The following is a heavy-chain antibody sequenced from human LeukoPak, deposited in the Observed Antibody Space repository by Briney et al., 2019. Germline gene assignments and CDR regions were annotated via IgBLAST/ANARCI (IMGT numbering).Heavy chain of an antibody. D-gene: IGHD5-24*01. CDR1: GFTFSSYD. CDR2: ISGSGGST. CDR3: TRVGYIDEGIDY. J-gene: IGHJ4*02. V-gene: IGHV3-23*01. Sequence: GGSLRLSCAASGFTFSSYDMHWVRQAPGKGLEWVSAISGSGGSTYYADSVKGRFTISRDNSKNTLYLQMNSLRAEDTAIYYCTRVGYIDEGIDYWGQGTLVTVSS.